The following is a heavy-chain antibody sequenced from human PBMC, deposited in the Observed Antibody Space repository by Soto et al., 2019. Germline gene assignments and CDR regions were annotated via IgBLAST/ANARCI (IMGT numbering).Heavy chain of an antibody. V-gene: IGHV1-8*01. CDR3: ARLETFGSLNWFDP. D-gene: IGHD3-16*01. Sequence: ASVKVSCKASGYSFTNNDVSWVRQATGQGLEWMGWMNPGSGDTGYAQKFQGRVTMTRDISIATAYMELSSLRSDDTAIYYCARLETFGSLNWFDPWGQGTLVTVSS. CDR2: MNPGSGDT. J-gene: IGHJ5*02. CDR1: GYSFTNND.